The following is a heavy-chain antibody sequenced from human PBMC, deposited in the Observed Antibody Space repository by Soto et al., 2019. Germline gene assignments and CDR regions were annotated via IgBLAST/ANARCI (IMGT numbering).Heavy chain of an antibody. D-gene: IGHD5-18*01. Sequence: SETLSLTCAVYGGSFSGYYWSWIRQPPGKGLEWIGEINHSGSTNYNPSLKSRVTISVDTSKSQFSLKLSSVTAADTAVYYCARGSKAAMVTGDSYFDYWGQGTLVTVSS. CDR3: ARGSKAAMVTGDSYFDY. CDR1: GGSFSGYY. CDR2: INHSGST. J-gene: IGHJ4*02. V-gene: IGHV4-34*01.